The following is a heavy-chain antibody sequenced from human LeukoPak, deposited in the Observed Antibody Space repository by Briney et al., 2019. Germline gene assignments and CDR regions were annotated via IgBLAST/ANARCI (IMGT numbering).Heavy chain of an antibody. Sequence: GGSLRLSCAASGFTFDDYGMSWVRQAPGKGLEWVSGINWNGGSTGYADSVKGRFTISRDDSKNTLYLQMNSLRAEDTAVYYCAKMGSSSVYNWFDPWGQGTLVTVSS. V-gene: IGHV3-20*04. D-gene: IGHD6-6*01. CDR1: GFTFDDYG. CDR2: INWNGGST. J-gene: IGHJ5*02. CDR3: AKMGSSSVYNWFDP.